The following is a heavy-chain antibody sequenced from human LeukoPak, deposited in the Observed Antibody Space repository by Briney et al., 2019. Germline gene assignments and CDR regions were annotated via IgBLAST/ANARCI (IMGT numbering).Heavy chain of an antibody. CDR3: TRAGYDYSNYEFRY. Sequence: GGSLRLSCSASGFTFSDSAIHWVRQASGKGLEWVGRIRSKPKSYATAYAASVRGRFTISRDDSKNTAFLQMNSLKSDDTAVYYCTRAGYDYSNYEFRYWGQGTLVTVSS. D-gene: IGHD4-11*01. CDR1: GFTFSDSA. CDR2: IRSKPKSYAT. J-gene: IGHJ4*02. V-gene: IGHV3-73*01.